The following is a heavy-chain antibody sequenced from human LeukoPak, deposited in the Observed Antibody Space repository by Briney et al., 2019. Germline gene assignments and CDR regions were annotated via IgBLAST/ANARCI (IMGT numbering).Heavy chain of an antibody. CDR3: ARVGQYQLLYAWFDP. D-gene: IGHD2-2*02. J-gene: IGHJ5*02. Sequence: GASVKVSRKASGYTFTSYYMHWVRQAPGQGLEWMGIINPSGGSTSYAQKFQGRVTMTRDTSTSTVYMELSSLRSEDTAVYYCARVGQYQLLYAWFDPWGQGTLVTVSS. CDR2: INPSGGST. V-gene: IGHV1-46*01. CDR1: GYTFTSYY.